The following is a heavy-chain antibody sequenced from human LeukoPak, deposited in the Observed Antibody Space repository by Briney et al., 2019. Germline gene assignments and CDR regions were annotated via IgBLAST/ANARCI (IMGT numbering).Heavy chain of an antibody. CDR2: ISAYNGNT. D-gene: IGHD2-2*01. CDR1: GYTLTSYG. Sequence: ASVKVSCKASGYTLTSYGISWVRQAPGQGLEWMGWISAYNGNTNYAQKLQGRVTMTTDTSTSTAYMELRSLRSDDTAVYYCARAMGELGYCSSTSCYVAPPDYWGQGTLVTVSS. CDR3: ARAMGELGYCSSTSCYVAPPDY. J-gene: IGHJ4*02. V-gene: IGHV1-18*04.